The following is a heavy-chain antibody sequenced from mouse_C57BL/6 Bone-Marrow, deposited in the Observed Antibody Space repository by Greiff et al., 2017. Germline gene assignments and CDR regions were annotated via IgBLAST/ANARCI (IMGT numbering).Heavy chain of an antibody. CDR3: ASPYYYGSSFDV. D-gene: IGHD1-1*01. J-gene: IGHJ1*03. CDR2: IHPNSGST. Sequence: QVQLQQPGAELVKPGASVKLSCKAFGYTFTSYWMHWVKQRPGQGLEWIGMIHPNSGSTNYNEKFKSKATLTVDKSSSTAYMQLSSLTSEDSAVYYCASPYYYGSSFDVWGTGTTVTVSS. CDR1: GYTFTSYW. V-gene: IGHV1-64*01.